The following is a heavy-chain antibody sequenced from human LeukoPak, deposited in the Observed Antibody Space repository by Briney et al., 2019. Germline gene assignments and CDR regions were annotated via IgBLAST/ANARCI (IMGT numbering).Heavy chain of an antibody. J-gene: IGHJ4*02. V-gene: IGHV3-21*01. CDR3: ARDGTYCSSTSCYLDY. CDR2: ISSSSSYI. Sequence: GGSLRLSCAASGFTFSSYSMNWVRQAPGKGLEWVSSISSSSSYIYYADSVKGRFTISRDNAKNSLYLQMNGLRAEDTAVYYCARDGTYCSSTSCYLDYWGQGTLVTASS. D-gene: IGHD2-2*01. CDR1: GFTFSSYS.